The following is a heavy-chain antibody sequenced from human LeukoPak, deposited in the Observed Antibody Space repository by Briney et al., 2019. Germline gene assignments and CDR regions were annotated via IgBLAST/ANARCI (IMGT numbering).Heavy chain of an antibody. Sequence: SETLSLTCTVSGGSISSNSYYWGWTRQPPGKGLEWIGSIYYSGSTYYNPSLKSRVTISVDKSKNQFSLKLSSVTAADTAVYYCARDPQGSSGWYIGDYWGQGTLVTVSS. CDR3: ARDPQGSSGWYIGDY. CDR2: IYYSGST. J-gene: IGHJ4*02. CDR1: GGSISSNSYY. V-gene: IGHV4-39*07. D-gene: IGHD6-19*01.